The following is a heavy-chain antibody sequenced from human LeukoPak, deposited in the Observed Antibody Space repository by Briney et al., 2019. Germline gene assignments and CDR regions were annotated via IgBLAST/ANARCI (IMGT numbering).Heavy chain of an antibody. V-gene: IGHV1-18*01. D-gene: IGHD6-19*01. CDR2: ISAYNGNT. J-gene: IGHJ4*02. CDR3: ARVMAPIAVAGAIDY. CDR1: GYTFTSYG. Sequence: ASVKVSCKASGYTFTSYGISWVRQAPGQGLEWMGWISAYNGNTNYAQKLQGRVTITTDTSTSTAYMELRSLRSDDTAVYYCARVMAPIAVAGAIDYWGQGTLVTVSS.